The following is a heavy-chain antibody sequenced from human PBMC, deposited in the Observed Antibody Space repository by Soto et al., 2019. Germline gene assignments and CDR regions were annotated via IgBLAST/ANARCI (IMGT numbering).Heavy chain of an antibody. Sequence: ASVKVSCKASGYTFTSYGISWVRQAPGQGLEWMGWISAYNGNTNYAQKLQGRVTMTTDTSTSTAYMELRSLRSDDTAVYYCARDGQAGIVMVVAATPFGSFDPWGQGTLVTVS. CDR3: ARDGQAGIVMVVAATPFGSFDP. J-gene: IGHJ5*02. V-gene: IGHV1-18*01. CDR1: GYTFTSYG. CDR2: ISAYNGNT. D-gene: IGHD2-15*01.